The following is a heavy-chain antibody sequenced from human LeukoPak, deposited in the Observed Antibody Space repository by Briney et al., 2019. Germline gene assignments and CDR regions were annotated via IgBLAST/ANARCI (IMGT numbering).Heavy chain of an antibody. V-gene: IGHV1-2*06. CDR2: INPSTGGT. Sequence: ASVKVSCKASGGTFSSYAISWVRQAPGQGLEWMGRINPSTGGTNYAQKFQGRVTLTRDTSISTAYMELSRLRSDDTAVYYCARESGDGSGSYDSWGQGTLVTVSS. D-gene: IGHD3-10*01. CDR1: GGTFSSYA. CDR3: ARESGDGSGSYDS. J-gene: IGHJ5*01.